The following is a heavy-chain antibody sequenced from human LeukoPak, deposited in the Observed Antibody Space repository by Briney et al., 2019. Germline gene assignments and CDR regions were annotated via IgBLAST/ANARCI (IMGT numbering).Heavy chain of an antibody. Sequence: ASVKVSCKASGYTFTSYGISWVRQAPGQGLEWMGWSSAYNGNTNYAQKLQGRVTMTTDTSTSTAYMELRCLRSDDTAVYYCARGEYSGSYPTAFDIWGQGTMVTVSS. V-gene: IGHV1-18*01. D-gene: IGHD1-26*01. CDR3: ARGEYSGSYPTAFDI. CDR1: GYTFTSYG. CDR2: SSAYNGNT. J-gene: IGHJ3*02.